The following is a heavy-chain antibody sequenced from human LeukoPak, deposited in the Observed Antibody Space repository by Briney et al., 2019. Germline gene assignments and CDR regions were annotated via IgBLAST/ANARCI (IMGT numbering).Heavy chain of an antibody. CDR2: VSGSGLYT. V-gene: IGHV3-23*01. Sequence: GGSLRLXCAASGFTFSTYAMSWVRQAPGKELEWVATVSGSGLYTYYADSVRGRFTISRDNSKDTFYLQMNSLRAEDTAVYYCAKLMSQPALLFFDQWGQGTLVTVSS. CDR3: AKLMSQPALLFFDQ. CDR1: GFTFSTYA. D-gene: IGHD3-10*01. J-gene: IGHJ4*02.